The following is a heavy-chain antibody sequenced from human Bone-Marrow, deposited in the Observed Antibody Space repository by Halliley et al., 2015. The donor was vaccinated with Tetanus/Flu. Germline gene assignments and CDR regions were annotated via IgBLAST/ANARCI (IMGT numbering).Heavy chain of an antibody. Sequence: MECINGYKGDTRYAQKFPGRVTVTIDTSTSTAYMELRSLRSDDTAIYYCARVGSGWYNNWFDPWGQGTLVTVSS. J-gene: IGHJ5*02. V-gene: IGHV1-18*01. CDR2: INGYKGDT. CDR3: ARVGSGWYNNWFDP. D-gene: IGHD6-19*01.